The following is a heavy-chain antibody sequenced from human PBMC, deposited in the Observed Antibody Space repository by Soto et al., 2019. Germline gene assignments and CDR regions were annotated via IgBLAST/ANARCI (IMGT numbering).Heavy chain of an antibody. D-gene: IGHD3-16*01. Sequence: ASVKVSCKASGYTFTSYGISWVRQAPGQGLEWMGWISAYNGNTNYAQKLQGRVTMTTDTSTSTAYMELRSLRSDDTAVYYCASNYIWGSYIPGQAAFDYWGQGTLVTVSS. V-gene: IGHV1-18*01. CDR1: GYTFTSYG. CDR2: ISAYNGNT. J-gene: IGHJ4*02. CDR3: ASNYIWGSYIPGQAAFDY.